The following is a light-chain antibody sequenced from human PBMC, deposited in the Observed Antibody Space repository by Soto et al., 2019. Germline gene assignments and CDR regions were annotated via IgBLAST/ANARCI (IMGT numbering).Light chain of an antibody. CDR1: SSDIGSYNY. J-gene: IGLJ1*01. Sequence: QSVLTQPASVSGSPGQSIAISCIGTSSDIGSYNYVSWYQQHQGKAPKLMIYDVSNRPSGVSDRFSGSKSGNTASLTISGLQAEDEADYYCKSFTTSSTYVFGTGTKLTVL. CDR3: KSFTTSSTYV. V-gene: IGLV2-14*01. CDR2: DVS.